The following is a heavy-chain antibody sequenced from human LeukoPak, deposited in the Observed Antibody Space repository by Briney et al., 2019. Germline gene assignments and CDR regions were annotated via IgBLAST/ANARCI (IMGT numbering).Heavy chain of an antibody. CDR2: IKSKIDGGTK. CDR3: THRGDYDRSGYYSR. CDR1: GFTFNNAW. D-gene: IGHD3-22*01. V-gene: IGHV3-15*01. Sequence: GGSLRLSCAASGFTFNNAWLSRVRQAPGKGLEWVGRIKSKIDGGTKDYAAPVKGRFTISRDDSKNTLYLQMNSLKTEDTAVYYCTHRGDYDRSGYYSRWGQGTLVTVSS. J-gene: IGHJ4*02.